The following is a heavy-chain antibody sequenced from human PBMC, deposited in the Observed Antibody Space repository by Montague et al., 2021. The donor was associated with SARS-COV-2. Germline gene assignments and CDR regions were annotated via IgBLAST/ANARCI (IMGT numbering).Heavy chain of an antibody. D-gene: IGHD2-15*01. CDR3: AKDMEAAVTTGYFSD. J-gene: IGHJ4*02. Sequence: SLRFSCAASGFTFDDYAMHLFRQAPGKGLEWVSGINWSGGRIDYSESVKGRFTISRDNAKNSLYLQMNSLRVEDTALYYCAKDMEAAVTTGYFSDWGQGALVTVSS. CDR2: INWSGGRI. V-gene: IGHV3-9*01. CDR1: GFTFDDYA.